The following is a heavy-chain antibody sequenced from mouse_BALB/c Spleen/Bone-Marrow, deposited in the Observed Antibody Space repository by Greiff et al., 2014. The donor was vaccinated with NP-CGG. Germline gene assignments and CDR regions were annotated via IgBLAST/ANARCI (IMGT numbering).Heavy chain of an antibody. CDR1: GFNIKDTF. V-gene: IGHV14-3*02. J-gene: IGHJ1*01. D-gene: IGHD1-1*01. CDR3: TKPSFYYGSSYWYFDV. Sequence: VQLQQSGAELVKPGASVKLSCTASGFNIKDTFMHWVKQRPEQGLEWIGRIDPANGDTKYDPKFQGKATITADTSSSTAYLQLSSLTSEDTAVYYCTKPSFYYGSSYWYFDVWGAGTTVTVSS. CDR2: IDPANGDT.